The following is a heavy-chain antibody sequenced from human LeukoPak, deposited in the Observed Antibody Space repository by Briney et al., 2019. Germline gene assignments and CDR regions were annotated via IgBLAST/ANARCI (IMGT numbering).Heavy chain of an antibody. CDR1: GYTFTGYY. Sequence: ASVKVSCKASGYTFTGYYIHWVRQAPGQGLEWMGWINPNSGGTNYAQKFQGRVTMTRDTSISTAYMDLSRLRSDDTAVYYCARRSYYYYYMDVWGKGTTVTISS. J-gene: IGHJ6*03. V-gene: IGHV1-2*02. CDR2: INPNSGGT. CDR3: ARRSYYYYYMDV.